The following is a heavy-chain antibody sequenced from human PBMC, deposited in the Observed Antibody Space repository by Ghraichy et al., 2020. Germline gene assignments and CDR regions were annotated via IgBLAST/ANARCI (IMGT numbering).Heavy chain of an antibody. D-gene: IGHD3-22*01. J-gene: IGHJ5*02. CDR2: IDWDDDT. Sequence: SGPTLVKPTQTLTLTCTFSGFSLSANGMCVSWIRQPPGKALEWLARIDWDDDTYYNTSLKTRLIISKDTAKNQVVLTMTNMDPEDTGTYYCALHYDTQDLWFDPWGQGTLVTVSS. V-gene: IGHV2-70*11. CDR1: GFSLSANGMC. CDR3: ALHYDTQDLWFDP.